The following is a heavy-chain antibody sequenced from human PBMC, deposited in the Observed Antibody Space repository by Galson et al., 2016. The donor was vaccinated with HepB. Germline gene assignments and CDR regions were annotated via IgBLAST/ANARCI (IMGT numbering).Heavy chain of an antibody. CDR1: GYSFTRHY. V-gene: IGHV1-46*01. Sequence: SVKVSCKASGYSFTRHYIHWVRQAPGQGLEWVAMYNPSGGVTNYAQKFEERVSMTADTSSTTVYMELKTLTSDDTAIYYCAREKSGSYYRGGAFDVWGQGTVGTVSS. CDR2: YNPSGGVT. J-gene: IGHJ3*01. D-gene: IGHD1-26*01. CDR3: AREKSGSYYRGGAFDV.